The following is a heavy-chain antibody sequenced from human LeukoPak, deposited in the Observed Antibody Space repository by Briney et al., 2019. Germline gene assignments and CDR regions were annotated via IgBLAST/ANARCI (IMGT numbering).Heavy chain of an antibody. CDR3: ARGGFSHAFDV. D-gene: IGHD5-12*01. Sequence: PGGSLRLSCAASGFTFSSYAMSWVRHAPGKGMVWVGRIDNDGSDIIYADSVKGRFTVSRDNAKNTLYLQMNSLRAEDTAVYFCARGGFSHAFDVWGQGTVVTVSS. J-gene: IGHJ3*01. CDR1: GFTFSSYA. V-gene: IGHV3-74*01. CDR2: IDNDGSDI.